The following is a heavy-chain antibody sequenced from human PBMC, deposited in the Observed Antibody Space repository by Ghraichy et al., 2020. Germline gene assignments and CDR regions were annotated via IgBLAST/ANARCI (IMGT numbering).Heavy chain of an antibody. D-gene: IGHD5-18*01. V-gene: IGHV3-30*02. Sequence: GGSLRLSCAASGFTFISYVMHWVRQAPGKGLEWVASMRYDGSNKYYADSVKGRITISRDNSKDTLSLQLNSLRIEDTAVYYCARGSISAYRFGSYYFDYCGPGTPVIFSS. CDR2: MRYDGSNK. CDR3: ARGSISAYRFGSYYFDY. J-gene: IGHJ4*02. CDR1: GFTFISYV.